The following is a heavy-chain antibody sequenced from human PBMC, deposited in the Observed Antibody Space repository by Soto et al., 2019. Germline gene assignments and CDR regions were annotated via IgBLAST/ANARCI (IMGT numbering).Heavy chain of an antibody. CDR1: GGSFRGYS. Sequence: QVQLQQWGAGLLKPSETLSLTCGVSGGSFRGYSWNWIRQSPEKGLEWTGEINYRGITSYNPSLRSRVTISLDTSTNRFSLTLTSVTAADTAIYYCARAPMDDSGNYYDGMDVWGQGTTITVS. CDR2: INYRGIT. J-gene: IGHJ6*02. V-gene: IGHV4-34*01. CDR3: ARAPMDDSGNYYDGMDV. D-gene: IGHD1-1*01.